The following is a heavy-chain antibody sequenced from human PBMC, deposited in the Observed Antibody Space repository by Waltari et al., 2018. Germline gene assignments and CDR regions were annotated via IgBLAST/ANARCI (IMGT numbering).Heavy chain of an antibody. Sequence: QVELVQSGAEVRKPGASVKVSCKASGYSLTSYYMHWVRQAPGLGLEWMGRINPKRGDTNSAPTFQGRVTLTRDTSVNTAFLELRSLTSDDTAVYFCARESAFSTSWYPGFDPWARGPWSPSP. CDR2: INPKRGDT. V-gene: IGHV1-2*06. CDR3: ARESAFSTSWYPGFDP. J-gene: IGHJ5*02. D-gene: IGHD2-2*01. CDR1: GYSLTSYY.